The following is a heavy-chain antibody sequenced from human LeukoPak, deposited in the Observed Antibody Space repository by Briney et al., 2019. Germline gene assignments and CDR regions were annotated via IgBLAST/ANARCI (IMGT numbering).Heavy chain of an antibody. Sequence: ASVKVSCKASGYTFTSYGISWVRQAPGQGLEWMGWISAYNGNTNYAQKLQGRVTMTTDTSTSTAYMELSRLRSDDTAVYYCARDGSIPGHYNWFDPWGQGTLVTVSS. V-gene: IGHV1-18*01. CDR2: ISAYNGNT. J-gene: IGHJ5*02. D-gene: IGHD1-14*01. CDR3: ARDGSIPGHYNWFDP. CDR1: GYTFTSYG.